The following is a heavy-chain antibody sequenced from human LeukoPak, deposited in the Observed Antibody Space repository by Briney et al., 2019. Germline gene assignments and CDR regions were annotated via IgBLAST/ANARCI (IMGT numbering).Heavy chain of an antibody. CDR1: GFTFSSYG. CDR3: ARSLPYGTTWYGRSDF. Sequence: GGSLRPSCAASGFTFSSYGMHWVRQAPGKGLEWVANIRQDGDTKYYVDSVKGRFTISRDNAMNSLYLQMNSLRAEDTAIYYCARSLPYGTTWYGRSDFWGQGTLVTVSS. CDR2: IRQDGDTK. J-gene: IGHJ4*02. D-gene: IGHD6-13*01. V-gene: IGHV3-7*03.